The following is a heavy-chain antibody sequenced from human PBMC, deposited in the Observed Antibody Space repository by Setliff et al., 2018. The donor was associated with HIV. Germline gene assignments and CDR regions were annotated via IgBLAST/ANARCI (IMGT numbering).Heavy chain of an antibody. V-gene: IGHV1-18*04. Sequence: GASVKVSCKASGYTFTDYFMHWVRQAPGQGLEWMGWVSPYNGHTKYAQRFQGRVTMSTDTSTSTIYMELTSLRSDDTAVYYCARWSCGRATCYDSPYNWFEPWGQGTLVTVSS. CDR1: GYTFTDYF. CDR2: VSPYNGHT. CDR3: ARWSCGRATCYDSPYNWFEP. D-gene: IGHD2-2*01. J-gene: IGHJ5*02.